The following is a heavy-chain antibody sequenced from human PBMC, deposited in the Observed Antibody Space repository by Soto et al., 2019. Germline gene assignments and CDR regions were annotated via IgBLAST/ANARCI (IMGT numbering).Heavy chain of an antibody. V-gene: IGHV1-18*01. CDR3: ARDRPPRYGMDV. CDR2: ISPYKGNT. Sequence: ASVKVSCKASGYTFSSIGISWVRQAPGQGLEWMGWISPYKGNTYYAQRLQGRVTITADKSTTTAYIELSSLRSEDTAVYYCARDRPPRYGMDVWGQGTTVTVSS. CDR1: GYTFSSIG. J-gene: IGHJ6*02.